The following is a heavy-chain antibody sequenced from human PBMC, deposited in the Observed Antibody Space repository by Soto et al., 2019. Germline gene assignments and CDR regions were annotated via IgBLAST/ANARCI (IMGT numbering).Heavy chain of an antibody. J-gene: IGHJ4*02. D-gene: IGHD4-17*01. CDR2: IIPILGTP. V-gene: IGHV1-69*06. CDR3: AGHYGDYESYFDY. CDR1: GDTFSTYA. Sequence: QVQLVQSGAEVKKPGSSVKVSCKASGDTFSTYAISWVRQAPGQGLEWLGGIIPILGTPSYAQRFQGRVTITADKSTSTAYMELSSLRSEDTAVYYCAGHYGDYESYFDYWGQGTLVTVSS.